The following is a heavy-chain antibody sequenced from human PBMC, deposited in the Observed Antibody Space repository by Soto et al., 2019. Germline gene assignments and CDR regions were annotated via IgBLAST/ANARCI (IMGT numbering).Heavy chain of an antibody. CDR3: AGTYGSCFDY. CDR2: IYYSGST. D-gene: IGHD6-6*01. Sequence: QVQLQESGPGLVKPSETLSLTCTVSGGSISSYYWSWIRQPPGKGLEWIGYIYYSGSTNYNPSLKGRGTKSVKQSQKQFPLELSSGTAAGPGVDYCAGTYGSCFDYWGQGTLVTVSS. J-gene: IGHJ4*02. V-gene: IGHV4-59*08. CDR1: GGSISSYY.